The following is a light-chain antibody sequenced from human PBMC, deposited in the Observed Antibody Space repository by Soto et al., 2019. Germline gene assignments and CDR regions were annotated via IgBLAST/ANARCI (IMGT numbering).Light chain of an antibody. J-gene: IGKJ5*01. CDR2: GAS. Sequence: EIVLTQSPATLSLSPGERATLSCRASQSISSFLAWYQQKPGQAPRLLIYGASNRATGIPARFSGSGSGTDFTLTISSVEPDDFAVYYCQQRSNWPPITFGQGTRLEIK. CDR3: QQRSNWPPIT. V-gene: IGKV3-11*01. CDR1: QSISSF.